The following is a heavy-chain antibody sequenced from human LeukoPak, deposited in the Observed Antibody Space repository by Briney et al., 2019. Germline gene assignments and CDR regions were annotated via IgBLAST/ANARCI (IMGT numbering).Heavy chain of an antibody. J-gene: IGHJ4*02. D-gene: IGHD6-13*01. CDR3: AKDPFIAAAGRVYYFDY. CDR2: ISYDGSNK. Sequence: GRSLRLSCAASGFTFSSYGMHWVRQAPGKGLEWVAVISYDGSNKYYADSVKGRFTISRDNSKNTLYLQMNSLRAEDTAVYYCAKDPFIAAAGRVYYFDYWGQGTLVTVS. CDR1: GFTFSSYG. V-gene: IGHV3-30*18.